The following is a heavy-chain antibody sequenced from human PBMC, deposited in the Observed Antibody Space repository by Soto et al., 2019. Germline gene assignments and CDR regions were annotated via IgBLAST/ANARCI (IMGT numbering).Heavy chain of an antibody. J-gene: IGHJ4*02. V-gene: IGHV1-18*01. CDR3: AGGWLGEFVYSLDY. CDR1: GYTFTSYG. D-gene: IGHD3-10*01. Sequence: QVQLVQSGAEVKKPGASVKVSCKASGYTFTSYGISWVRQAPGQGLEWMGWISAYNGNTNYAQKPQGRVTMTPDTSTSTAYMEQRSLRSDDTAVYYCAGGWLGEFVYSLDYWGQGTLVTVSS. CDR2: ISAYNGNT.